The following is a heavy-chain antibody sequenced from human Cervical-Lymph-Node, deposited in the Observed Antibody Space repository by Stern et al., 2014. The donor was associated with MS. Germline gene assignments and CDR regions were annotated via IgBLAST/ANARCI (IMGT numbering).Heavy chain of an antibody. J-gene: IGHJ4*02. CDR1: GYTFTSYA. V-gene: IGHV7-4-1*02. D-gene: IGHD6-13*01. Sequence: VQLVQSGSELKKPGASVKVSCKASGYTFTSYAMNWVRQAPGQGLEWMGWINTKTGHPTYAQGFTGRFVFALDTSVSTAYLQISSLKAEDTAVYYCARRQPTRHGSWYLGLFDYWGQGTLVTVSS. CDR3: ARRQPTRHGSWYLGLFDY. CDR2: INTKTGHP.